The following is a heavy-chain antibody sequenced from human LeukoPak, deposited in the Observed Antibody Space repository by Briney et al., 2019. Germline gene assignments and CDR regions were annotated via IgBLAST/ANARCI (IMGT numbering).Heavy chain of an antibody. CDR2: INHSGST. J-gene: IGHJ6*02. CDR3: ARGRVGYYYYYYGMDV. D-gene: IGHD2-15*01. Sequence: SETLSLTCAVYGGSFSGYYWSWIRQPPGKGLEWIGEINHSGSTNYNPSLKSRVTISVDTSKNQFSLKLSSVTAADTAVYYCARGRVGYYYYYYGMDVWGQGTTVTVSS. CDR1: GGSFSGYY. V-gene: IGHV4-34*01.